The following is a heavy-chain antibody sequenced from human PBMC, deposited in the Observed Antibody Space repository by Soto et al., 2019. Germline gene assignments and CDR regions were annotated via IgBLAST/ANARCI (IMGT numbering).Heavy chain of an antibody. J-gene: IGHJ4*02. V-gene: IGHV4-39*01. Sequence: SETLSLTCTVSGGSISSSSYYWGWIRQPPGKGLEWIGSIYYSGSTYYNPSLKSRVTISVDTSKNQFSLKLSSVTAADTAVYYGGRGYSRGGSSYGGKGTLVTVSS. CDR2: IYYSGST. CDR1: GGSISSSSYY. D-gene: IGHD6-19*01. CDR3: GRGYSRGGSSY.